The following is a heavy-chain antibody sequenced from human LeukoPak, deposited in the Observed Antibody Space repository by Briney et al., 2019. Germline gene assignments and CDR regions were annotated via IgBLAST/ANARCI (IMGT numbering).Heavy chain of an antibody. Sequence: PSETLSLTCAVYGGSFSGYYWSWIRQPAGKGLEWIGRIYTRGTTKYNPSLKSRVTISVDTPKTQFSLKLSSVTAADTAVYYCARVSCGGDCRGHYYHYYMDVWGKGTTVTISS. CDR3: ARVSCGGDCRGHYYHYYMDV. CDR1: GGSFSGYY. CDR2: IYTRGTT. J-gene: IGHJ6*03. V-gene: IGHV4-59*10. D-gene: IGHD2-21*02.